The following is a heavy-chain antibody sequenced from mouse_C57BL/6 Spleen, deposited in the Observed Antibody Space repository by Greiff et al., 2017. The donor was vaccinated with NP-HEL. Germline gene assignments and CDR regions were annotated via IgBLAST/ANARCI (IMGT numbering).Heavy chain of an antibody. V-gene: IGHV1-39*01. Sequence: EVKLVESGPELVKPGASVKISCKASGYSFTDYNMNWVKQSNGKSLEWIGVINPNYGTTSYNQKFKGKATLTVDQSSSTAYMQLNSLTSEDSAVYYCARYYYGSSPFAYWGQGTLVTVSA. CDR2: INPNYGTT. CDR1: GYSFTDYN. D-gene: IGHD1-1*01. CDR3: ARYYYGSSPFAY. J-gene: IGHJ3*01.